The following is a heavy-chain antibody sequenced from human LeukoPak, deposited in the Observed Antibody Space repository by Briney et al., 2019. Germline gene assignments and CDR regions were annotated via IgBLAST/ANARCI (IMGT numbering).Heavy chain of an antibody. Sequence: GGSLRLSCSASGFTFSSYGMHWVRQAPGKGRECVAFVQYDGSNIYYSDSVKGRFTISRDNSKNTLYLQMNSLRVEDTAVYYCATHCSGTSCHRDYWGQGTLVTVSS. CDR1: GFTFSSYG. D-gene: IGHD2-2*01. CDR3: ATHCSGTSCHRDY. V-gene: IGHV3-30*02. CDR2: VQYDGSNI. J-gene: IGHJ4*02.